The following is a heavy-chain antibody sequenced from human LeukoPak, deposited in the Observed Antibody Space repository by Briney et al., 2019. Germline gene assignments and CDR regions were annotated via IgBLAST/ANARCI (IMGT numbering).Heavy chain of an antibody. CDR2: ISNDGNT. V-gene: IGHV3-53*01. J-gene: IGHJ1*01. Sequence: PGGSRRLSCAASGFTVSANYMSWVRQAPGKGLGWVSVISNDGNTYYADSVKGRFTISRDISKNTLYLQMNSLRAEDTAVYYCARDVYCSGGSCYQQWGQGTLVTVSS. D-gene: IGHD2-15*01. CDR3: ARDVYCSGGSCYQQ. CDR1: GFTVSANY.